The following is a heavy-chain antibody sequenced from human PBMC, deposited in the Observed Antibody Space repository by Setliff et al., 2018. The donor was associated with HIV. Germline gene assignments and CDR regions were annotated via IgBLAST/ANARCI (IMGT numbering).Heavy chain of an antibody. Sequence: PSETLSLSCAASGFIFSSHSMNWVRQAPGKGLEWVSSISSGASHIYYADSIKGRFTISRDNGKNSLYLQMNSLRAEDTAVYYCARKRYSSSWNERRAFDIWGQGTMVTVSS. J-gene: IGHJ3*02. CDR2: ISSGASHI. V-gene: IGHV3-21*01. CDR3: ARKRYSSSWNERRAFDI. D-gene: IGHD6-13*01. CDR1: GFIFSSHS.